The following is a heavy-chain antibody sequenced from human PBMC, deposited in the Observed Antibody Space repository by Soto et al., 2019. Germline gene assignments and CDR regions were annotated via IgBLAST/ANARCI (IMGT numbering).Heavy chain of an antibody. J-gene: IGHJ4*02. CDR1: GFTVSSNY. V-gene: IGHV3-53*01. Sequence: HPGGSLRLSCAASGFTVSSNYMSWVRQAPGKGLEWVSVIYSGGSTYYADSVKGRFTISRDNSKNTLYLQMNSLRAEDTAVYYCARDNAMVRGAGFDYWGQGTLVTVSS. CDR2: IYSGGST. CDR3: ARDNAMVRGAGFDY. D-gene: IGHD3-10*01.